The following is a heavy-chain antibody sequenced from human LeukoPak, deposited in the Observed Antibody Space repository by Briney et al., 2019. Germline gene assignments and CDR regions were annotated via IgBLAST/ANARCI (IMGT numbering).Heavy chain of an antibody. CDR2: IIPIFGIA. J-gene: IGHJ4*02. CDR3: AYYDSSGYGFDY. Sequence: GASVKVSCKASGGTFSSYAISWVRQAPGQGLEWMGRIIPIFGIANYAQKLQGRVTITADKSTSTAYMELSSLRSEDTAVYYCAYYDSSGYGFDYWGQGTLVTVSS. CDR1: GGTFSSYA. V-gene: IGHV1-69*04. D-gene: IGHD3-22*01.